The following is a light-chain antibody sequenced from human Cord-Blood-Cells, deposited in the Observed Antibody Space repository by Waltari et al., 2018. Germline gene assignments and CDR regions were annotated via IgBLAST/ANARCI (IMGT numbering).Light chain of an antibody. CDR1: QSVSSY. CDR2: DAS. CDR3: QQRSNWLT. J-gene: IGKJ4*01. V-gene: IGKV3-11*01. Sequence: VFTQSPATLSLSPAETATLSCRASQSVSSYLAWYQQKTGQAPRLLIYDASNRATGIPARFSGSGSGTDFTLTISSLEPEDFAVYYCQQRSNWLTFGGGTKVEIK.